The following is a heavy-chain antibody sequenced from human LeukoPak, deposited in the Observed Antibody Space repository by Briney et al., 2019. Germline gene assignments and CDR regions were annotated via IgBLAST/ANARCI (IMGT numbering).Heavy chain of an antibody. CDR1: GFTFSSYA. Sequence: PGRSLRLSCAASGFTFSSYAMHLVRQAPCKGLEWVVVISYDGSNKYYADSVKGRFTISRDNSKNTLYLQMNSLRAEDTAVYYCARDDLGYSYGPYFDYWGQGTLVTVSS. J-gene: IGHJ4*02. D-gene: IGHD5-18*01. CDR2: ISYDGSNK. V-gene: IGHV3-30-3*01. CDR3: ARDDLGYSYGPYFDY.